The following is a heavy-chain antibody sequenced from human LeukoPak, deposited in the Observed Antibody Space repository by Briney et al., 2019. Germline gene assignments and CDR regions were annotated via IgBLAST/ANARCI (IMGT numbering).Heavy chain of an antibody. Sequence: PSETLPLTCTVSGGSISSYYWSWIRQPAGKGLEWIGRIYTSGSTNYNPSLKSRVTISVDTSKNQFSLKLSSVTAADTAVYYCAREITWNGGDAFDIWGQGTMVTVSS. CDR2: IYTSGST. CDR1: GGSISSYY. D-gene: IGHD1-1*01. CDR3: AREITWNGGDAFDI. V-gene: IGHV4-4*07. J-gene: IGHJ3*02.